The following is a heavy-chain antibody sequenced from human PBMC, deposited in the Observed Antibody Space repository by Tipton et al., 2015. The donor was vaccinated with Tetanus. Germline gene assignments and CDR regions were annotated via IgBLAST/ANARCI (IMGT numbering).Heavy chain of an antibody. CDR1: GDSVSGYY. D-gene: IGHD2-8*02. V-gene: IGHV4-59*02. Sequence: TLSLICTVSGDSVSGYYWSWIRQPPGKGLEWVGYVYYTGDTNYNPSLKSRVTISMDRSENQISLKMTSVTAADTAVYYCAGVTAQRTELYFEHWGQGTQVTVSS. CDR3: AGVTAQRTELYFEH. J-gene: IGHJ1*01. CDR2: VYYTGDT.